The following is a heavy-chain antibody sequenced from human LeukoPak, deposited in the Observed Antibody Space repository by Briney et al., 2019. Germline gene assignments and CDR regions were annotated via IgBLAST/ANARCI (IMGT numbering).Heavy chain of an antibody. V-gene: IGHV3-33*01. J-gene: IGHJ5*02. CDR1: GFAFNTYA. CDR3: AREIFGSGSYPDL. Sequence: GRSLRLSCAASGFAFNTYAMHWVRQAPGQGLEWVALIWHDGSHKFYSNSVRGQFTISRDNSKNTVSQQMNNLRPEDTAVYYCAREIFGSGSYPDLWGQGTLVTVSS. CDR2: IWHDGSHK. D-gene: IGHD3-10*01.